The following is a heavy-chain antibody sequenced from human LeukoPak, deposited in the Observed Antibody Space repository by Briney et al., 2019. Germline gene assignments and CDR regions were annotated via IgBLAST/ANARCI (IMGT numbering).Heavy chain of an antibody. CDR2: ISYDGSNK. CDR3: ARAPLPYCSSTSCCIDY. CDR1: GFTFSSYA. D-gene: IGHD2-2*01. J-gene: IGHJ4*02. Sequence: PGGSLRLSCAASGFTFSSYAMHWVRQAPGKGLEWVAVISYDGSNKYYADSVKGRFTISRDNSKNTLYLQMNSLRAEDTAVYYCARAPLPYCSSTSCCIDYWGQGTLVTVSS. V-gene: IGHV3-30-3*01.